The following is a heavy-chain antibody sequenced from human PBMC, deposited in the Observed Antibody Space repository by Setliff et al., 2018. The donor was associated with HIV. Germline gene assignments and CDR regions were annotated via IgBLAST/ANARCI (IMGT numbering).Heavy chain of an antibody. CDR2: VYYPGTS. Sequence: PSETLSLTCTVSGVSVSSGGYYWSWIRQHPGKGLEWIGDVYYPGTSYFNPSLKSRITISVDTSKNHFSLKLGFVTAADTAVYYCARGESTTWDLAEYFQHWGHGTLVTVS. D-gene: IGHD2-2*01. CDR3: ARGESTTWDLAEYFQH. CDR1: GVSVSSGGYY. J-gene: IGHJ1*01. V-gene: IGHV4-31*03.